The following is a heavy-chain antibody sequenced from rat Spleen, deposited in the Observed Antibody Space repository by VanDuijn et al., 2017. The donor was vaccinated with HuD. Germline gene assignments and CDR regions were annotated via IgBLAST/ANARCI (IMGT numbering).Heavy chain of an antibody. CDR3: VRHNLRYYGYSYFDY. CDR1: GFNFSDYA. D-gene: IGHD1-7*01. CDR2: IVFDGSGT. V-gene: IGHV5-17*01. Sequence: EVQLVESGGGLVQPGRSLKLSCAASGFNFSDYAMSWVRQAPKKGLEWVTTIVFDGSGTYYRDSVKGRFTISRDNAKNILALQVDSLRSEDTATDYCVRHNLRYYGYSYFDYWGQGVMVTVSS. J-gene: IGHJ2*01.